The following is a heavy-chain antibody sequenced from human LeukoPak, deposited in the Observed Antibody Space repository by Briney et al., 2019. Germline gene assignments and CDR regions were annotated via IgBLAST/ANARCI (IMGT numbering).Heavy chain of an antibody. Sequence: SETLSLTCTVSGGSISSSSYYWGWIRQPPGKGLEWIGSIYYSGNTYYNPSLKSRVTISVDTSKNQFSLKLSSVTAADTAVYYCARAAYGDYGRVSFDIWGQGTMVTVSS. J-gene: IGHJ3*02. CDR3: ARAAYGDYGRVSFDI. D-gene: IGHD4-17*01. CDR1: GGSISSSSYY. V-gene: IGHV4-39*01. CDR2: IYYSGNT.